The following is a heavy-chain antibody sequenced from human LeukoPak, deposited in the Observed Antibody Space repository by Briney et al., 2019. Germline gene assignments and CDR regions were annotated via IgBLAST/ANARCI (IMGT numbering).Heavy chain of an antibody. V-gene: IGHV4-38-2*01. CDR1: GYSISSGYY. J-gene: IGHJ4*02. CDR2: IYHSGST. Sequence: KPSETLSLTCAVSGYSISSGYYWGWIRQPPGKGLEWIGSIYHSGSTYYNPSLKSRVTISVDTSKNQFSLKLSSVTAADTAVYYCARVDGYCSGGSCYAHFGYWGQGTLVTVSS. D-gene: IGHD2-15*01. CDR3: ARVDGYCSGGSCYAHFGY.